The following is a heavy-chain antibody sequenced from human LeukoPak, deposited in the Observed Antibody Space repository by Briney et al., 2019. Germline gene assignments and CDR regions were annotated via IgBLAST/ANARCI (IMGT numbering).Heavy chain of an antibody. Sequence: SETLSLTCTVSGGSISSYCWSWIRQPPGKGLEWIGYIHHSGSTNYNPSLKSRVTISVDTSKNQFSLKLSSVTAADTAVYYCASGTGSSGYSSLGYWGQGTLVTVTS. D-gene: IGHD3-22*01. CDR1: GGSISSYC. CDR2: IHHSGST. V-gene: IGHV4-59*01. CDR3: ASGTGSSGYSSLGY. J-gene: IGHJ4*02.